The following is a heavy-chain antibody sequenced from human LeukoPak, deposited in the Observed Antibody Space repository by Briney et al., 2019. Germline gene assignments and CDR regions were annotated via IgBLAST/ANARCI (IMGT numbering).Heavy chain of an antibody. CDR2: IIPIFGTA. CDR3: ARVSDDSSTIGAFDI. Sequence: SVKVSCKASGGTFSSYAISWVRQAPGQGLEWMGRIIPIFGTANYAQKFQGRVTITTDESTSTAYMELSSLRSGDTAVYYCARVSDDSSTIGAFDIWGQGTMVTVSS. D-gene: IGHD2-2*01. J-gene: IGHJ3*02. CDR1: GGTFSSYA. V-gene: IGHV1-69*05.